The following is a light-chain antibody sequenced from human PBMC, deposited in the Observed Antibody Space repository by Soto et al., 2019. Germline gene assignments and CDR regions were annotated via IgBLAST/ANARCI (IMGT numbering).Light chain of an antibody. CDR3: QQRSNWRIT. Sequence: TQSPASLAVSRVERATINCKSSQSVLYSSNNENYLAWYQQKPGQAPRLLIYDASNRATGIPARFSGSGSGTDFTLTISSLEPEDFAVYYCQQRSNWRITFGQRTRLEI. CDR2: DAS. V-gene: IGKV3-11*01. CDR1: QSVLYSSNNENY. J-gene: IGKJ5*01.